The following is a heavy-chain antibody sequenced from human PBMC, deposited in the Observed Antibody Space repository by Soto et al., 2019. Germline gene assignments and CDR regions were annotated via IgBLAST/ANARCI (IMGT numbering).Heavy chain of an antibody. D-gene: IGHD3-3*01. V-gene: IGHV4-34*01. CDR2: INHSGST. CDR1: GGSFSGYY. CDR3: ARGYKYYDFWSGPPPVPFGY. J-gene: IGHJ4*02. Sequence: SETLSLTCAVYGGSFSGYYWSWIRQPPGKGLEWIGEINHSGSTNYNPSLKSRVTISVDTSKNQFSLKLSSVTAADTAVYYCARGYKYYDFWSGPPPVPFGYWGQGTLVTVSS.